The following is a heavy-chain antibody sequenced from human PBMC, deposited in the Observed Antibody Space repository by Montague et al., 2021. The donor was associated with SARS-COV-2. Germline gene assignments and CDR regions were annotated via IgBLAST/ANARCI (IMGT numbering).Heavy chain of an antibody. CDR2: ISYSGST. Sequence: SETLSLTCTVSGGSISSYYWSWIRQPPGKGLEWIGYISYSGSTNYNPSLKSRVTMSVDTSKNHFSLKLNSVTAADTAVYYCARDGCSGGSCYHNWFDPWGQGTLVTVSS. D-gene: IGHD2-15*01. J-gene: IGHJ5*02. V-gene: IGHV4-59*01. CDR3: ARDGCSGGSCYHNWFDP. CDR1: GGSISSYY.